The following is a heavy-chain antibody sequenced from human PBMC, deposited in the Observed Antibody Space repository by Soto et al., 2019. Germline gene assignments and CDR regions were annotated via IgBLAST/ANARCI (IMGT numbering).Heavy chain of an antibody. V-gene: IGHV4-34*01. CDR1: GGSFSGYY. D-gene: IGHD2-15*01. CDR3: ARGGVLVVVAARLDY. Sequence: QVQLQQRGAGLLKPSETLSLTCAVYGGSFSGYYWSWIRQPPGKGLEWIGEINHIGSTNYNPSLKSRVTISVDTSKNQFSLKLSSVTAADTAVYYCARGGVLVVVAARLDYWGQGTLVTVSS. CDR2: INHIGST. J-gene: IGHJ4*02.